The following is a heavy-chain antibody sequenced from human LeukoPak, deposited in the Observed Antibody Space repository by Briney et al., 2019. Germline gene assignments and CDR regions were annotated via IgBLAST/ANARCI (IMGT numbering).Heavy chain of an antibody. D-gene: IGHD2-8*01. CDR3: ARPIGTYVSIWVPFDY. J-gene: IGHJ4*02. Sequence: GRSLRLSCAASGFTFSNYGIHWVRQAPGKGLEWVAVIWYDGSNKYYADSVKGRFTISRDTSKNTLYLQMNSLRAEDTAVYYCARPIGTYVSIWVPFDYWGQGTLVTVSS. CDR2: IWYDGSNK. CDR1: GFTFSNYG. V-gene: IGHV3-33*01.